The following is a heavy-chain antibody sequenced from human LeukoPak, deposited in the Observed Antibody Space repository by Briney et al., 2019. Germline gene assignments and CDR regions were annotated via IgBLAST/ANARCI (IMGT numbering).Heavy chain of an antibody. J-gene: IGHJ6*02. CDR1: GFTFSSYW. CDR2: INSDGSST. CDR3: ARVYYYGSGSPVKGPSYGMDV. D-gene: IGHD3-10*01. Sequence: PGGSLRLSCAASGFTFSSYWMHWVRQAPGKGLVWVSRINSDGSSTSYADSVKGRFTISRDNVKNTLYLQMNSLRAEDTAVYYCARVYYYGSGSPVKGPSYGMDVWGQGTTVTVSS. V-gene: IGHV3-74*01.